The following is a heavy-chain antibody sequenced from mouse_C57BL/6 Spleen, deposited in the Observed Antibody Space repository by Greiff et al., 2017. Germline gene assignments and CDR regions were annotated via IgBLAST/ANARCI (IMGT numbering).Heavy chain of an antibody. J-gene: IGHJ1*03. CDR3: TRSGGGYEIKYFDV. V-gene: IGHV1-15*01. D-gene: IGHD1-1*02. CDR1: GYTFTDYE. Sequence: VKLVESGAELVRPGASVTLSCKASGYTFTDYEMHWVKQTPVHGLEWIGAIDPETGGTAYNQKFKGKAILTAAKSSSTAYMELRSLTSEDSAFYDCTRSGGGYEIKYFDVWGTGTTVTVAS. CDR2: IDPETGGT.